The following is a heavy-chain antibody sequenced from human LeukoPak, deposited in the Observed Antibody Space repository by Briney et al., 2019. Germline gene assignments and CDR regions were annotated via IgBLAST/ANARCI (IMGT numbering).Heavy chain of an antibody. J-gene: IGHJ6*03. CDR1: GGTFSSYA. V-gene: IGHV1-69*05. CDR2: IIPIFSTA. D-gene: IGHD1-7*01. Sequence: SVTVSCTASGGTFSSYAISWVRHAPGQGNEWKGGIIPIFSTANYAQKFQGRVTITTDESTSTAYMELSSLRSEDTAVYYCASSITGTTDYYYYMDVWGKGTTVTVSS. CDR3: ASSITGTTDYYYYMDV.